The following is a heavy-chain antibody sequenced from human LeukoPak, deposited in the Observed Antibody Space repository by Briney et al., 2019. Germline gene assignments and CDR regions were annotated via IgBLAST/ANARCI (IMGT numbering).Heavy chain of an antibody. CDR2: INPSGGST. D-gene: IGHD4-23*01. CDR3: ARTHGYGGNSEVDAFDI. CDR1: GYTFTGYY. V-gene: IGHV1-46*01. J-gene: IGHJ3*02. Sequence: ASVKVSCKASGYTFTGYYMHWVRQAPGQGLEWMGIINPSGGSTSYAQKFQGRVTMTRDTSTSTVYMELSSLRSEDTAVYYCARTHGYGGNSEVDAFDIWGQGTMVTVSS.